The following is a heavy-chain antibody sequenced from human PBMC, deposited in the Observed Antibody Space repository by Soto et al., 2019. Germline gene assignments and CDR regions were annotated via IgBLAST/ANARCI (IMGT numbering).Heavy chain of an antibody. D-gene: IGHD5-18*01. Sequence: SQTLSLTCDISGDSVFSDSVAWNWIRQSPSRGLEWLGRTYYRSKWYNDYAVSVKSRIIINPDISTNQFSLQLDSVTPEDMAVYYCAEGYSYGFRYWGQGTLVTVSS. CDR1: GDSVFSDSVA. J-gene: IGHJ4*02. CDR2: TYYRSKWYN. CDR3: AEGYSYGFRY. V-gene: IGHV6-1*01.